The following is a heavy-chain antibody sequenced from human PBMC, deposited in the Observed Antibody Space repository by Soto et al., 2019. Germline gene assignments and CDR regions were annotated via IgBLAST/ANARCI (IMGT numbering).Heavy chain of an antibody. CDR3: ARHGITGSYYDAFDI. D-gene: IGHD1-26*01. CDR1: GGYNLTST. Sequence: SGTLALTLTVTGGYNLTSTRPGLRQPPGKGLEWIGFIYYSGSTNYTPSLKSRVTMSVDTSKNQFALKLSSVTAAETAVYYYARHGITGSYYDAFDIWGQGTMVT. V-gene: IGHV4-59*08. J-gene: IGHJ3*02. CDR2: IYYSGST.